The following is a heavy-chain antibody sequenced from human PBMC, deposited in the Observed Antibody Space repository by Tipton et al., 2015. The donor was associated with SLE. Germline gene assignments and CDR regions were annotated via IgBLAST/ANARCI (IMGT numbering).Heavy chain of an antibody. CDR1: CYSISSGYY. V-gene: IGHV4-38-2*02. CDR2: IYHSGNT. D-gene: IGHD3-22*01. CDR3: VRNYYDSSGYFNAFDI. Sequence: TLSLTCTVSCYSISSGYYSGWIRQPPGKGLECIGNIYHSGNTYYNPSLKSRVTISVDTSKNQFSLKLSSVTAADTAVYYCVRNYYDSSGYFNAFDIWGQGTMLTVSS. J-gene: IGHJ3*02.